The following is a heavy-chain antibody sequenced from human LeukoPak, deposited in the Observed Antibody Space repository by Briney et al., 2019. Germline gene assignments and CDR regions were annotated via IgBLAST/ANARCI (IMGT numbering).Heavy chain of an antibody. D-gene: IGHD5-24*01. CDR2: ISSSSSYI. CDR1: GFTFSSYS. V-gene: IGHV3-21*01. Sequence: GSLRLSCAASGFTFSSYSMNWVRQAPGKGLEWVSSISSSSSYIYYADSVKGRFTISRDNAKNSLYLQMHSLRAEATAVYYCARDLPREGFDYCGQGTLAPVSS. J-gene: IGHJ4*02. CDR3: ARDLPREGFDY.